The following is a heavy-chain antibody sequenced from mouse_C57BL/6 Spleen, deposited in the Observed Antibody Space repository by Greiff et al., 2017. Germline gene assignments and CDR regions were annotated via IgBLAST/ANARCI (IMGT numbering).Heavy chain of an antibody. CDR3: TRYGYDGGNYFDY. CDR1: GYTFTSYW. V-gene: IGHV1-5*01. CDR2: IYPGNSDT. J-gene: IGHJ2*01. Sequence: EVQLQQSGTVLARPGASVKMSCKTSGYTFTSYWMHWVKQRPGQGLEWIGAIYPGNSDTSYNQKFKGKAKLTAVTSASTAYMELSSLTNEDSAVYYCTRYGYDGGNYFDYWGQGTTLTVSS. D-gene: IGHD2-2*01.